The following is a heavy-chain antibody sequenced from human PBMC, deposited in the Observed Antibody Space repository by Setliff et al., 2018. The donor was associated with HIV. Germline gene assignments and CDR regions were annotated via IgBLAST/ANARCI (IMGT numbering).Heavy chain of an antibody. J-gene: IGHJ6*03. CDR3: ARGVVVYDFWSGSGDYYYMDV. Sequence: SETLSLTCAVAGVSMNSHYWSWIRQSPGRGLEWIGYIYYSVSTKYNPSLKRRVSMSIDTSKNQFSLKMSSVTAADTAVYYCARGVVVYDFWSGSGDYYYMDVWGKGTTVTVSS. V-gene: IGHV4-59*11. CDR1: GVSMNSHY. D-gene: IGHD3-3*01. CDR2: IYYSVST.